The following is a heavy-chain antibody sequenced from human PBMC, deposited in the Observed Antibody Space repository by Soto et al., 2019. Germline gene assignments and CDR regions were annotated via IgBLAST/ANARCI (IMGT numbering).Heavy chain of an antibody. D-gene: IGHD3-3*01. J-gene: IGHJ6*02. V-gene: IGHV3-74*01. CDR2: INSDGSST. Sequence: GGSLRLSCAASGFTFSSYWMHWVRQAPGKGLVWVSRINSDGSSTSYADSVKGRFTISRDNAKNTLYLQMNSLRAEDTAVYYCARDYIERITIFGVVSYGMDVWGQGTTVTCSS. CDR1: GFTFSSYW. CDR3: ARDYIERITIFGVVSYGMDV.